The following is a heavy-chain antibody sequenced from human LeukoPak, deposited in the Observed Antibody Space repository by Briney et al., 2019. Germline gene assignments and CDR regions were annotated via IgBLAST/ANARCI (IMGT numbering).Heavy chain of an antibody. V-gene: IGHV3-30*04. J-gene: IGHJ4*02. CDR3: ARDGEAMVYFDY. Sequence: GGSLRLSCAASGFTLSSYAMHWVRQAPGKGLEWVAVISYDGSNKYYADSVKGRFTISRDNSKNTLYLQMNSLRAEDTAVYYCARDGEAMVYFDYWGQGTLVTVSS. CDR2: ISYDGSNK. D-gene: IGHD5-18*01. CDR1: GFTLSSYA.